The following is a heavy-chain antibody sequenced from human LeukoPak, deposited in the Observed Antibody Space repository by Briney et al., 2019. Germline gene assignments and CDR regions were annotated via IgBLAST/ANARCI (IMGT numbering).Heavy chain of an antibody. CDR3: AREYYYEGAFDI. D-gene: IGHD3-10*01. Sequence: SETLSLTCTVSGYSISSGYYWGWIRQPPGKGLEWIGGIYHSGSTYYNPSLKSRVTISVDTSKNQFSLKLSSVTAADTAVYYCAREYYYEGAFDIWGQGTMVTVSS. V-gene: IGHV4-38-2*02. J-gene: IGHJ3*02. CDR1: GYSISSGYY. CDR2: IYHSGST.